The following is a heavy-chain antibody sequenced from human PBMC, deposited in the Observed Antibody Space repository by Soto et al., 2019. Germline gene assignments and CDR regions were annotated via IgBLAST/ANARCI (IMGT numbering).Heavy chain of an antibody. J-gene: IGHJ6*03. D-gene: IGHD6-6*01. CDR2: IYYSGST. CDR3: ARLHSSSSGPYYYYYMDV. CDR1: GGSISSSSYY. Sequence: PSETLSLTCTVSGGSISSSSYYWGWIRQPPGKGLEWIGSIYYSGSTYYNPSLKSRVTISVDTSKNQFSLKLSSVTAADTAVYYCARLHSSSSGPYYYYYMDVWGKGTTVTVSS. V-gene: IGHV4-39*01.